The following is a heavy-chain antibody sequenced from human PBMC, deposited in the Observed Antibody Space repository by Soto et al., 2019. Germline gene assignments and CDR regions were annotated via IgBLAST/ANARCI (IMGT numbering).Heavy chain of an antibody. CDR2: ISSSSSYI. Sequence: GGSLRLSCVASGFTFSSYSMNWVRQAPGKGLEWVSSISSSSSYIYYADSVKGRFTISRDNAKNSLYLQMNSLRAEDTAVYYCARDPVGTSPEGYYYYYYMDVWGKGTTVTVSS. CDR1: GFTFSSYS. D-gene: IGHD2-2*01. J-gene: IGHJ6*03. V-gene: IGHV3-21*01. CDR3: ARDPVGTSPEGYYYYYYMDV.